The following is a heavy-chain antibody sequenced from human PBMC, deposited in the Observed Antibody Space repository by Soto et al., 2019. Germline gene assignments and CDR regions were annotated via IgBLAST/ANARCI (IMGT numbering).Heavy chain of an antibody. J-gene: IGHJ6*02. CDR2: INAGNGNT. D-gene: IGHD1-26*01. Sequence: ASVKVSCKASGYTFTSYAMHWVRQAPGQRLEWMGWINAGNGNTKYSQKFQGRVTITRDTSASTAYMELSSLRSEDTAVYYCALLEWELVSGYYYYGMDVWGQGTTVTVSS. V-gene: IGHV1-3*01. CDR1: GYTFTSYA. CDR3: ALLEWELVSGYYYYGMDV.